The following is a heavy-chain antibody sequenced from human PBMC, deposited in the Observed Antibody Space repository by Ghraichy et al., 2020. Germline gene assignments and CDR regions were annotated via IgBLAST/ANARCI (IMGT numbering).Heavy chain of an antibody. CDR2: ISYDGSNK. J-gene: IGHJ4*02. Sequence: GESLNISCAASGFTFSSYALHWVLQTPGKGLDWVAVISYDGSNKYYADSVKGRFTISRDNSKNTLYLQMNSLRAEDTAVYYCARGASVIGYANITTPLDYWGQGTLVTVSS. D-gene: IGHD2-8*01. CDR3: ARGASVIGYANITTPLDY. CDR1: GFTFSSYA. V-gene: IGHV3-30*01.